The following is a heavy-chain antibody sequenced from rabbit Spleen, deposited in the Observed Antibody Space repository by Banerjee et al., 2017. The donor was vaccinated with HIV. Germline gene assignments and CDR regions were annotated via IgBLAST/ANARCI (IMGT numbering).Heavy chain of an antibody. Sequence: QSLEESGGGLVKPGASLTLTCKASGFSFNSGYDMCWVRQAPGKGLEWVACAYAGSSGSTYSATWAKGRFTISKTSSTTVTLQMTSLTAADTATYFCARDAGTSFSTYGTDLWGQGTLVTVS. CDR2: AYAGSSGST. V-gene: IGHV1S40*01. D-gene: IGHD8-1*01. CDR3: ARDAGTSFSTYGTDL. CDR1: GFSFNSGYD. J-gene: IGHJ6*01.